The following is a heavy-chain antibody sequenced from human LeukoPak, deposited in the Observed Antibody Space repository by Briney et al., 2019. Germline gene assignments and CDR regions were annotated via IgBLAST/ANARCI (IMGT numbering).Heavy chain of an antibody. D-gene: IGHD3/OR15-3a*01. V-gene: IGHV3-23*01. Sequence: GGSLRLSCAASGFTFSSYAMSWVRQAPGKGLEWVSAISGSGGSTYYADFVRGRFAISRDESENTLYLQMNSLRVEDTAVYFCARDRAALQDWVEFDPWGQGTPVIVSS. CDR2: ISGSGGST. CDR3: ARDRAALQDWVEFDP. J-gene: IGHJ5*02. CDR1: GFTFSSYA.